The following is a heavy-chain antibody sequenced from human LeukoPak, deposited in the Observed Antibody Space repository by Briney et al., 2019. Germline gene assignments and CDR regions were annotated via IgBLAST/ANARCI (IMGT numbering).Heavy chain of an antibody. CDR3: ARSSGSGWYEEGFDY. Sequence: PGGSLRLSRAASGFTFDDYGMSWVRQAPGKGLEWVSGINWNGGSTGYADSVKGRFTISRDNAKNSLYLQMNSLRAEDTALYYCARSSGSGWYEEGFDYWGQGTLVTVSS. CDR1: GFTFDDYG. D-gene: IGHD6-19*01. J-gene: IGHJ4*02. CDR2: INWNGGST. V-gene: IGHV3-20*04.